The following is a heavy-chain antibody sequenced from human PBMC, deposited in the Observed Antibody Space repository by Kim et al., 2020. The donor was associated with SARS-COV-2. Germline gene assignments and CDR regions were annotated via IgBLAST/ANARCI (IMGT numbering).Heavy chain of an antibody. CDR2: TYYRSKWYN. CDR3: GRDLGAIVATMAFFDY. CDR1: GDSVSSNRAA. D-gene: IGHD5-12*01. Sequence: SQTLSLTCDISGDSVSSNRAAWNWIRQSPKRGLEWLGRTYYRSKWYNDYAVSVKSRITINPDTSKNQFYLQPNSVTPEDTAVYYCGRDLGAIVATMAFFDYWGQGTLVTVSS. V-gene: IGHV6-1*01. J-gene: IGHJ4*02.